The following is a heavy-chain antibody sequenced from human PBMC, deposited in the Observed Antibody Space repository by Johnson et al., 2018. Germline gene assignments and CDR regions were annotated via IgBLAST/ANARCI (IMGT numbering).Heavy chain of an antibody. Sequence: VQLQESGGGLLQPGGSLRLSCAASGFTFNNYWMHWVRQAPGKGLMWVSRINSDGSTTNYADSVKGRFTISRNNARNTLYLKINILRAEDTAVYYCPRDSYYDLWSTFYIYGGFDYWGQGTLVTVSS. D-gene: IGHD3-3*01. V-gene: IGHV3-74*01. CDR2: INSDGSTT. CDR1: GFTFNNYW. J-gene: IGHJ4*02. CDR3: PRDSYYDLWSTFYIYGGFDY.